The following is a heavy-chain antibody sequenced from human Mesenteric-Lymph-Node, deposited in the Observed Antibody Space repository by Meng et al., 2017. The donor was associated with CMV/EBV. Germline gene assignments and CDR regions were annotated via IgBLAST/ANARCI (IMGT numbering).Heavy chain of an antibody. V-gene: IGHV5-10-1*01. Sequence: EALRISGKGSGFSFTSYWISWVRQLPGKGLEWMGRIDPTDSYTNYNPSFQGHVTISADKSISTAYLQWNSLKASDTAIYYCALSPNYWGQGTLVTVSS. J-gene: IGHJ4*02. CDR1: GFSFTSYW. CDR3: ALSPNY. D-gene: IGHD3-16*02. CDR2: IDPTDSYT.